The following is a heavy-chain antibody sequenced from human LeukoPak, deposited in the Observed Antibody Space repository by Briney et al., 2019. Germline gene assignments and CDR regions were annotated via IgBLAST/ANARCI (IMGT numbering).Heavy chain of an antibody. Sequence: SETLSLTCTVSGGSLSSYYWSWIRQPPGKRLEWIGYIYYSGNTNYNPSLKSRVTISVETSKNQFSLKLSSVTAADTAVYYCARVRRSYARRDASDIWGQGTMVTVSS. D-gene: IGHD2-2*01. V-gene: IGHV4-59*01. CDR3: ARVRRSYARRDASDI. J-gene: IGHJ3*02. CDR1: GGSLSSYY. CDR2: IYYSGNT.